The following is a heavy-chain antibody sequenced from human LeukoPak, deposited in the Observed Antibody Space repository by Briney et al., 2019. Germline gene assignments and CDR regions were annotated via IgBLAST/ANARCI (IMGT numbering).Heavy chain of an antibody. Sequence: VASVKVSCKVSGYTLTELSMHWVRQAPGQGLEWMGWINPNSGGTNYAQKFQGRVTMTTDTSTSTAYMELRSLRSDDTAVYYCARGAKLELKARAFDIWGQGTMVTVSS. CDR2: INPNSGGT. D-gene: IGHD1-7*01. J-gene: IGHJ3*02. V-gene: IGHV1-2*02. CDR3: ARGAKLELKARAFDI. CDR1: GYTLTELS.